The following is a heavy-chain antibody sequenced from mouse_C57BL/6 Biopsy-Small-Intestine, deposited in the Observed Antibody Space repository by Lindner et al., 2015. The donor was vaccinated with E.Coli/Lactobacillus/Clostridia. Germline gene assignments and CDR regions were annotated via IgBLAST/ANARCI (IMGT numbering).Heavy chain of an antibody. V-gene: IGHV1-81*01. Sequence: VQLQESGAELARPGASVKLSCKASGYTFTSYGISWVKQRTGQGLEWIGEIYPRSGNTYYNEKFKGKATLTADKSSSTAYMELRSLTSEDSAVYFCARGLDSSGYVISYAMDYWGQGTSVTVSS. CDR1: GYTFTSYG. J-gene: IGHJ4*01. D-gene: IGHD3-2*02. CDR3: ARGLDSSGYVISYAMDY. CDR2: IYPRSGNT.